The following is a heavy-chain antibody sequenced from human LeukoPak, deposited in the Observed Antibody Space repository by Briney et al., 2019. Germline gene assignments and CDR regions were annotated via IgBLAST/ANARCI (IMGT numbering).Heavy chain of an antibody. CDR1: GGTFSSYA. V-gene: IGHV1-69*06. J-gene: IGHJ4*02. CDR2: IIPIFGTA. Sequence: VASVKVSCKASGGTFSSYAISWVRQAPGQGLEWMGGIIPIFGTANYAQKFQGRATITADKSTSTAYMELSSLRSEDTAVYYCATTREPGYSSGWYFDYWGQGTLVTVSS. CDR3: ATTREPGYSSGWYFDY. D-gene: IGHD6-19*01.